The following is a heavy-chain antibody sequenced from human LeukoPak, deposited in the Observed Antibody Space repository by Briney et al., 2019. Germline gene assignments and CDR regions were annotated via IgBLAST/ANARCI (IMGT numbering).Heavy chain of an antibody. CDR1: GFTVSSNY. V-gene: IGHV3-53*01. CDR2: IYSGDTT. D-gene: IGHD3-16*01. J-gene: IGHJ3*02. CDR3: ARVGVRNDAFDM. Sequence: RPGGSLRLSCAASGFTVSSNYMSWVRQAPGKGLEWVSLIYSGDTTYYADSVKGRFTISRDNSKNTLYLQLNSLRAEDTAVYYCARVGVRNDAFDMWGQGTMDTVSS.